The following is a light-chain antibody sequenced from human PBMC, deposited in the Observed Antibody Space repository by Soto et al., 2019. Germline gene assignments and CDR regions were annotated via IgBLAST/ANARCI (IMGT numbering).Light chain of an antibody. J-gene: IGKJ2*01. V-gene: IGKV1-8*01. CDR1: QGISSY. CDR2: TAA. CDR3: QQYLSYPYT. Sequence: AIRMTQSPSSFSASTGDRVTITCRASQGISSYLAWYQQKPGKAPKLLIYTAATLQRGATSRFSASGSGTDFTRTISRLQSEDFATYCCQQYLSYPYTFGQGTKLEI.